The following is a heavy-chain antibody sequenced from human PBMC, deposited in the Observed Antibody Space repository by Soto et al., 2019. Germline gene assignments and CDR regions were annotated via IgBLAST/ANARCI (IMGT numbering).Heavy chain of an antibody. CDR3: AKDLRSSGWYHDAFDI. CDR1: GFTFSSYA. V-gene: IGHV3-23*01. J-gene: IGHJ3*02. CDR2: ISGSGGST. D-gene: IGHD6-19*01. Sequence: EVQLLESGGSLVQPGGSLRLSCAASGFTFSSYAMSWVRQAPGKGLEWVSAISGSGGSTYYADSVKGRFTISRDNSKHPLYLQMNSLGAEDTAAYYCAKDLRSSGWYHDAFDIWGQGPMVPVSS.